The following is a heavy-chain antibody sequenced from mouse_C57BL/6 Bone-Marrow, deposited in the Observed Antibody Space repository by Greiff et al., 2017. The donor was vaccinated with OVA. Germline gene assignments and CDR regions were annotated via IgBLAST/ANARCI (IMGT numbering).Heavy chain of an antibody. CDR3: TTGITTVASLYYYAMDY. CDR1: GFNIKDDY. V-gene: IGHV14-4*01. J-gene: IGHJ4*01. CDR2: IDPENGDT. D-gene: IGHD1-1*01. Sequence: VQLKQSGAELVRPGASVKLSCTASGFNIKDDYMHWVKQRPEQGLEWIGWIDPENGDTEYASKFQGKATITADTSSNTAYLQLSSLTSEDTAVYYCTTGITTVASLYYYAMDYWGQGTSVTVSS.